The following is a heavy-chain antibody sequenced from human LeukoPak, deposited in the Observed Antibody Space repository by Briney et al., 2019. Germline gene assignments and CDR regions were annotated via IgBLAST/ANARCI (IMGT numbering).Heavy chain of an antibody. CDR3: ATEIKGYYYDSSGYYNHFDY. CDR2: FDPEDGET. Sequence: ASVKVSCKVSGYTLIELSMHWVRQAPGKGLEWVGGFDPEDGETIYAQKFQGRVTMTEDTSTDTAYMELSSLRSEDTAVYYCATEIKGYYYDSSGYYNHFDYWGQGTLVTVSS. J-gene: IGHJ4*02. D-gene: IGHD3-22*01. V-gene: IGHV1-24*01. CDR1: GYTLIELS.